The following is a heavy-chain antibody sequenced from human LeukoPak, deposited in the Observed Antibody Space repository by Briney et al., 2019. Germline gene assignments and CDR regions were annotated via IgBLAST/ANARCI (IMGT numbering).Heavy chain of an antibody. CDR3: ARYISGSHYRGVY. Sequence: PGGSLRLSCAASGFTFSTYNMIWLRQAPGKGLEWLSYISSSSSTILYADSVKGRFTISRDNAKNSLYLQMNSLRAEDTAVYCCARYISGSHYRGVYWGQGTLVTVSS. D-gene: IGHD1-26*01. CDR1: GFTFSTYN. CDR2: ISSSSSTI. J-gene: IGHJ4*02. V-gene: IGHV3-48*01.